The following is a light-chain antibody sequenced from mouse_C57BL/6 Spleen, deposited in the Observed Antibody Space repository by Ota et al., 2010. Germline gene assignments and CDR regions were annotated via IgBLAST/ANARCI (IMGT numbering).Light chain of an antibody. CDR1: QNVGTA. CDR3: QQYSSYPFT. CDR2: WAS. V-gene: IGKV6-23*01. Sequence: DIVMTQSHQFMSTSVGDRFSITCKASQNVGTAVAWYQQKPGQSPKLLIYWASTRHTGVPDRFTGSGSGTDFTLTISNVQSEDLADYFCQQYSSYPFTFGSGTKLEI. J-gene: IGKJ4*01.